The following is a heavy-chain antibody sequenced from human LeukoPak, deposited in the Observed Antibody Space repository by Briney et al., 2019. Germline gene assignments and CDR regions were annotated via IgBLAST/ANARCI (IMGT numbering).Heavy chain of an antibody. CDR3: ARDRRLHYYDSSGPLGYDYHSMDV. Sequence: GGSLRLSCAASGFTFSSYAMSWVRQAPGKGLEWVAVISYDGSNKYYADSVKGRFTISRDNSKNTLYLQMNSLRAEDTAVYYCARDRRLHYYDSSGPLGYDYHSMDVWGQGTTVTVSS. V-gene: IGHV3-30*03. CDR2: ISYDGSNK. J-gene: IGHJ6*02. CDR1: GFTFSSYA. D-gene: IGHD3-22*01.